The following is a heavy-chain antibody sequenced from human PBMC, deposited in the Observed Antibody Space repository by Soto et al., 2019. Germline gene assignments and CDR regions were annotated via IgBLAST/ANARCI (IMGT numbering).Heavy chain of an antibody. CDR3: ASPTYYDSSGYYYVGAFGAFGI. Sequence: GESLKISCKGSGYSFTSYWIGWVRQMPGKGLEWMGIIYPGDSDTRYSPSFQGQVTISADKSISTAYLQWSSLKASDTAMYYCASPTYYDSSGYYYVGAFGAFGIRGQGTMVTVSS. CDR2: IYPGDSDT. V-gene: IGHV5-51*01. D-gene: IGHD3-22*01. CDR1: GYSFTSYW. J-gene: IGHJ3*02.